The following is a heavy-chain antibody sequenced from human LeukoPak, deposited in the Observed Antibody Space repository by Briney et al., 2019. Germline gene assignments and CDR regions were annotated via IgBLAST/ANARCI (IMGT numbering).Heavy chain of an antibody. CDR2: INPSDDST. J-gene: IGHJ5*02. V-gene: IGHV1-46*01. CDR1: GFTFTNYY. Sequence: ASVKVSCKASGFTFTNYYVHWVRQAPGQGLEWMGIINPSDDSTTYAQKFQGRVTMTRDTSTDIVYMQLNSLRSEDTAVYYCARGTNSISFGFDPWGQGTLVTVSS. CDR3: ARGTNSISFGFDP. D-gene: IGHD6-6*01.